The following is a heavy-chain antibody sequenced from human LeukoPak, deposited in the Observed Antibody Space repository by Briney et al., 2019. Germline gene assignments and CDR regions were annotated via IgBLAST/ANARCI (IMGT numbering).Heavy chain of an antibody. J-gene: IGHJ4*02. Sequence: SETLSLTCTVSGGSISSGDYYWSWIRQPPGKGLEWIGYIYYSGSTNYNPSLKSRVTISVDTSKNQFSLKLSSVTAADTAVYYCARDQGGSPWDWGQGTLVTVSS. V-gene: IGHV4-61*08. CDR3: ARDQGGSPWD. CDR2: IYYSGST. CDR1: GGSISSGDYY. D-gene: IGHD1-26*01.